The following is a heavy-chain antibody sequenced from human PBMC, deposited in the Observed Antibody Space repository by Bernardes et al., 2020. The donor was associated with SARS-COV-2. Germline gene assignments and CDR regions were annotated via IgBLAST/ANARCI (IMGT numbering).Heavy chain of an antibody. J-gene: IGHJ5*02. Sequence: ASVKVSCKASGYTFTSYGISWVRQAPGQGLEWMGWISAYNGNTNYAQKLQGRVTMTTDTSTSTAYMELRSLRSDDTAVYYCARDLGDFGYMEVANSHDSGFDPWGQGTLVTVSS. CDR2: ISAYNGNT. CDR3: ARDLGDFGYMEVANSHDSGFDP. CDR1: GYTFTSYG. V-gene: IGHV1-18*01. D-gene: IGHD1-1*01.